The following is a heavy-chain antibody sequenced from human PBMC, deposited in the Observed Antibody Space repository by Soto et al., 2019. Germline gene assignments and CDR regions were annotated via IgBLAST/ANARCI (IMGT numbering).Heavy chain of an antibody. V-gene: IGHV3-53*02. Sequence: EVQLVETGGGLIQPGGSLRLSCAASGFTVSSNYMSWVRQAPGKGLEWVSVIYSGGSTYYADCVKGRFTISRDNSKNKLYLQRNSLRAEDTAVYYCARVRATYYYDSSGYYYRLEYGMDVWGQGTTVTVSS. J-gene: IGHJ6*02. CDR1: GFTVSSNY. D-gene: IGHD3-22*01. CDR3: ARVRATYYYDSSGYYYRLEYGMDV. CDR2: IYSGGST.